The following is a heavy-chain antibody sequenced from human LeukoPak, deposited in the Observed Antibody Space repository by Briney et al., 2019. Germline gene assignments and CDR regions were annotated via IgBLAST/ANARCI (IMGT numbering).Heavy chain of an antibody. CDR1: GFSFSSYS. CDR3: TRDLYLPLWFGESIFDY. CDR2: IRSKAYGGTT. Sequence: PGGSLRLSCAASGFSFSSYSLNWVRQAPGKGLEWVGFIRSKAYGGTTEYAASVKGRSTISRDDSKSIAYLQMNSLKTEDTAVYYCTRDLYLPLWFGESIFDYWGQGTLVTVSS. J-gene: IGHJ4*02. V-gene: IGHV3-49*04. D-gene: IGHD3-10*01.